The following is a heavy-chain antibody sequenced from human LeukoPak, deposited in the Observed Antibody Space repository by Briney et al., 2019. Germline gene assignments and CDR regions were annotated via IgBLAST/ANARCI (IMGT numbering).Heavy chain of an antibody. D-gene: IGHD3-10*01. CDR1: GGSISPYF. CDR3: ARDDYRGVTNFDP. CDR2: ISYSGNT. Sequence: SETLSLTCTVSGGSISPYFWSWIRQPPGKGLEWIGYISYSGNTNYNPSLKSRVTISVDTAKNQVSLQLTSVTAVYTAVYYCARDDYRGVTNFDPWGQGTLVTVSS. J-gene: IGHJ5*02. V-gene: IGHV4-59*01.